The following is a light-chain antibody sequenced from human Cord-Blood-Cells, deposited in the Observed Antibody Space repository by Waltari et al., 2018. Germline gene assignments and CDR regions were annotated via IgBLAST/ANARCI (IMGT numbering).Light chain of an antibody. CDR1: SSDVGGYNL. Sequence: SALTQPASVSGSPGQSITIPCTGTSSDVGGYNLVSWYQQHPGKAPKLMIYEGSKRPSGVSNRFSGSKSGNTASLTISGLQAEDEADYYCCSYAGSSTSWVFGGGTKLTVL. CDR3: CSYAGSSTSWV. CDR2: EGS. V-gene: IGLV2-23*01. J-gene: IGLJ3*02.